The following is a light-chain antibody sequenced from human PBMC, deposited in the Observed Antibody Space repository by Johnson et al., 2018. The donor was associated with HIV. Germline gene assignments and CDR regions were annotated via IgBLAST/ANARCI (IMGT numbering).Light chain of an antibody. CDR2: DNN. CDR1: YSNFGNNY. CDR3: GTWDSSLSAYV. V-gene: IGLV1-51*01. J-gene: IGLJ1*01. Sequence: HSVLTQPPSMSAAPGQKVTISCSRNYSNFGNNYVSWYQQLPGTAPKLLIYDNNKRPSGIPDRFSGSKSGTSATLGLTGLQTGDEADYYCGTWDSSLSAYVFGTGTKVTVL.